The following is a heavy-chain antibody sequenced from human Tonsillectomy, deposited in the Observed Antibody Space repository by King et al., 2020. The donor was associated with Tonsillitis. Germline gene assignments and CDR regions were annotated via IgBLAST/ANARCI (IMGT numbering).Heavy chain of an antibody. Sequence: VQLQESGPGLVKPSQTLSLTCTVSGGSISSAAYHWSWIRQPAGKGLEYVGRIYTTGSTNCNPSLKSRVTMSIDTSKNQFSLKLSSVTAADTAVYYCARGQRKVGPTHYHMDVWGKGTSVIVSS. V-gene: IGHV4-61*02. CDR1: GGSISSAAYH. CDR2: IYTTGST. J-gene: IGHJ6*03. D-gene: IGHD1-26*01. CDR3: ARGQRKVGPTHYHMDV.